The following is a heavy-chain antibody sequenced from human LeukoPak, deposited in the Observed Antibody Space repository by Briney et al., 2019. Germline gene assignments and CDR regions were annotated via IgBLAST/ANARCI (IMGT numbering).Heavy chain of an antibody. D-gene: IGHD7-27*01. Sequence: GGSLRLSCAASGFTFSSYAMSWVRQAPGKGLEWVSAISGSGGTTYYADSVKGRFTISRDYSKNTLYLQMSSLRAEDTAVYYCATSLGPLTEYWGQGTLVTVSS. CDR2: ISGSGGTT. CDR3: ATSLGPLTEY. V-gene: IGHV3-23*01. CDR1: GFTFSSYA. J-gene: IGHJ4*02.